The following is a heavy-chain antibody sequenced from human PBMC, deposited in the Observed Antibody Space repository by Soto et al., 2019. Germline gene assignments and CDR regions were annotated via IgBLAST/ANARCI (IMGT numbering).Heavy chain of an antibody. D-gene: IGHD6-19*01. Sequence: GGSLRLSCAASGFTFSSDDMNWVRQAPGKGLEWVSYISSSGSTKYYADSVKGRFTISRDNAKDSLYLQMNSLRAEDTAVYYCARDRRLLYRSGWYRNLFDPWGQGILVTVSS. J-gene: IGHJ5*02. CDR1: GFTFSSDD. CDR2: ISSSGSTK. CDR3: ARDRRLLYRSGWYRNLFDP. V-gene: IGHV3-48*03.